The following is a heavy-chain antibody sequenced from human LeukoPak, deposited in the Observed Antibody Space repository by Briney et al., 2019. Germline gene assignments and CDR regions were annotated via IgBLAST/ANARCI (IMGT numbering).Heavy chain of an antibody. CDR2: IYYSGST. V-gene: IGHV4-39*01. D-gene: IGHD3-10*01. J-gene: IGHJ6*02. Sequence: SETLSLTCTVSGVSISSSTYYWGWIRQPPGKGLEWIGYIYYSGSTYYTPSLKSRVTISVDTSKNQFSLKLSSVTAADTAVYYCARRIPASGMRDVWGQGTTVTVTS. CDR1: GVSISSSTYY. CDR3: ARRIPASGMRDV.